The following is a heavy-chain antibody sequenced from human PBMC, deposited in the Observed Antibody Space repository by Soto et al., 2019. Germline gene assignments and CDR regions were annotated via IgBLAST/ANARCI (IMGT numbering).Heavy chain of an antibody. D-gene: IGHD3-10*01. CDR3: ARDRVVRGVIISPFDY. CDR2: ISAYNGNT. CDR1: GYTFTSYG. V-gene: IGHV1-18*01. J-gene: IGHJ4*02. Sequence: ASVKVSCKASGYTFTSYGISWVRQAPGQGLEWMGWISAYNGNTNYAQKLQGRVTMTTDTSTSTAYMELRSLRSDDTAVYYCARDRVVRGVIISPFDYWGQGTLVTVSS.